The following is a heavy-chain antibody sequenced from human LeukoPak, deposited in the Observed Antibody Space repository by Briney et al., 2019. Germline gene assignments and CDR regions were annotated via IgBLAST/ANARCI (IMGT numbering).Heavy chain of an antibody. V-gene: IGHV4-39*02. CDR2: IYYSGTT. J-gene: IGHJ4*02. D-gene: IGHD5-12*01. CDR3: ARLSPVYVDITKATDDY. Sequence: SETLTLTCSVPGGSISSSSYYWGWICQPPGKGLEWIGSIYYSGTTFYNPSLKSRVTISVDTSKNHFSLKLSSVTAADTAVYYCARLSPVYVDITKATDDYWGQGTLVTVSS. CDR1: GGSISSSSYY.